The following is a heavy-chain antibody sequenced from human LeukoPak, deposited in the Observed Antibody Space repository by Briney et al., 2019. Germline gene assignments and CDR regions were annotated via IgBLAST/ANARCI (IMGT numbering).Heavy chain of an antibody. CDR1: GFTFSSYA. J-gene: IGHJ4*02. V-gene: IGHV3-23*01. CDR2: ISGSGGST. D-gene: IGHD2-15*01. Sequence: GGSLRLSCAASGFTFSSYAMSWVRQAPGKGLEWVSAISGSGGSTYYTDSVKGRFTISRDNSQNTLYLQMNILRAEDTAVYYCAKPPYSGSHFDSWGQGTLLTVSS. CDR3: AKPPYSGSHFDS.